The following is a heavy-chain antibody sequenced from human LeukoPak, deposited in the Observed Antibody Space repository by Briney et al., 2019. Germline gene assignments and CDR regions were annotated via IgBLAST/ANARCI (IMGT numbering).Heavy chain of an antibody. D-gene: IGHD7-27*01. Sequence: GESLKISCQGSGYSFTNYWIGWVRQMPGKGLELMGIIYPGDSDTTYSPSFQGQVAISADKSISTAYLQWSSLKASDTAMYYCASASWGSYDAFDIWGQGTMVTVSS. CDR1: GYSFTNYW. CDR3: ASASWGSYDAFDI. V-gene: IGHV5-51*01. J-gene: IGHJ3*02. CDR2: IYPGDSDT.